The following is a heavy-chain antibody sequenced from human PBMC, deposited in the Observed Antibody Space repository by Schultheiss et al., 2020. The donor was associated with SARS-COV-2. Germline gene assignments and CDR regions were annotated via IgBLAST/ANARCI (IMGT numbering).Heavy chain of an antibody. CDR1: GFTFSSYA. Sequence: GGSLRLSCAASGFTFSSYAMSWVRQAPGKGLEWVSAISGSGGSTYYADSVKGRFTISRDNSKNTLYLQMNSLRAEDTAVYYCARDQRYYDFWSGVSGFDYWGQGTLVTVSS. D-gene: IGHD3-3*01. J-gene: IGHJ4*02. CDR3: ARDQRYYDFWSGVSGFDY. V-gene: IGHV3-23*01. CDR2: ISGSGGST.